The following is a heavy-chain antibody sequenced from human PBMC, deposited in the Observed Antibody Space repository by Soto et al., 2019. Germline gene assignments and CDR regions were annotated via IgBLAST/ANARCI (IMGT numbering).Heavy chain of an antibody. CDR3: VKDRTMAAPNDYFDY. D-gene: IGHD6-19*01. J-gene: IGHJ4*02. V-gene: IGHV3-23*01. Sequence: VQLLESGGDLVQLGGSLRLSCVASGFTFSNFGMSWVRQAPGQGLQWVSIIGVDGVTTYYADSVRGRFTISRDNSKNTLYLQMNSLRAEDTAIYYCVKDRTMAAPNDYFDYWGQGTLVTVSS. CDR1: GFTFSNFG. CDR2: IGVDGVTT.